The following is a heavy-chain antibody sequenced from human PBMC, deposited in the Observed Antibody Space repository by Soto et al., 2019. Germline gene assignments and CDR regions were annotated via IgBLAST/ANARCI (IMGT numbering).Heavy chain of an antibody. Sequence: SETLSLTCTVSGGSISSYYWSWIRQPPGKGLEWIGYIYYSGSTNYNPSLKSRVTISVDTSKNQFSLKLSSVTAADTAVYYCAREKTIGRGSYYYYYGMDVWGRGTTVTVSS. J-gene: IGHJ6*02. CDR1: GGSISSYY. V-gene: IGHV4-59*01. CDR3: AREKTIGRGSYYYYYGMDV. CDR2: IYYSGST. D-gene: IGHD2-15*01.